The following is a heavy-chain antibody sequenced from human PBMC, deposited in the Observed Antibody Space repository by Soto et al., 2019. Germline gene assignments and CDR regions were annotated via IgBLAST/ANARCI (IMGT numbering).Heavy chain of an antibody. J-gene: IGHJ6*02. V-gene: IGHV3-33*01. CDR3: ARDNMGSNYYYHGMDV. CDR2: IWYDGSNK. CDR1: GFTFSSYG. D-gene: IGHD1-26*01. Sequence: PGGSLRLSCAASGFTFSSYGMHWVRQAPGKGLEWVAVIWYDGSNKYYADSVKGRFTISRDNSKNTLYLQMNSLRAEDTAVYYCARDNMGSNYYYHGMDVWGQGTTVTVSS.